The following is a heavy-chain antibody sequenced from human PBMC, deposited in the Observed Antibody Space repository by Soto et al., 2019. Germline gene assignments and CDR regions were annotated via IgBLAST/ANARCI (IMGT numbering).Heavy chain of an antibody. D-gene: IGHD5-12*01. CDR2: IIPIFGTA. CDR1: GGTFSSYA. J-gene: IGHJ4*02. Sequence: SVKVSCKASGGTFSSYAISWVRQAPGQGLEWMGGIIPIFGTANYAQKFQGRVTITADESTSTAYMELSSLRSEDTAVYYVARGPLRPIVATIDYFDYWGQGTLVTVSS. CDR3: ARGPLRPIVATIDYFDY. V-gene: IGHV1-69*13.